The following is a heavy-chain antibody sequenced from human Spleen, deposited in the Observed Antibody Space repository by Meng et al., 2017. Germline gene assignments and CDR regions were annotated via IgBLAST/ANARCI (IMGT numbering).Heavy chain of an antibody. CDR3: ARLYNSMWNAAEYFQH. CDR1: RHSPSAYD. D-gene: IGHD6-13*01. CDR2: VHHRGST. Sequence: QWRPHHCAAGLFKPSHPLSRPGAASRHSPSAYDRSLIRQPTGKGLEWIGDVHHRGSTNYHPSLKSRVTISVDTSQNQFTLNLSSVTAADTAVYFCARLYNSMWNAAEYFQHWGQGTLVTVSS. J-gene: IGHJ1*01. V-gene: IGHV4-34*01.